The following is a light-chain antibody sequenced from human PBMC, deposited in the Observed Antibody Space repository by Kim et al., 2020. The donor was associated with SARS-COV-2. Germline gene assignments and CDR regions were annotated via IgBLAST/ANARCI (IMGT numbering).Light chain of an antibody. V-gene: IGKV1-5*01. CDR1: KSISRW. Sequence: GSVGDRVTITCRASKSISRWLAWYQQKRGEGPKFLIYDASSLEGGVPSRFSGSASGTEFTLTISSLQPDYSATYYCQQYHSYPWTFGQGTKVDIK. CDR3: QQYHSYPWT. CDR2: DAS. J-gene: IGKJ1*01.